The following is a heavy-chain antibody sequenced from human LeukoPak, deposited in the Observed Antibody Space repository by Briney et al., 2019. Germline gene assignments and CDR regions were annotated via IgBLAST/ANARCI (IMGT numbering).Heavy chain of an antibody. CDR3: ARSYCGGDCFHYYYGMDV. CDR1: GYSFTSYW. V-gene: IGHV5-51*01. CDR2: IYPGDSDT. D-gene: IGHD2-21*02. Sequence: GESLKISCKGSGYSFTSYWIGWVRQMPGKGLEWMGIIYPGDSDTRYSPSFQGQVTISADKSISTAYLQWSSLKASDTAMYYCARSYCGGDCFHYYYGMDVWGQGTTVTVSS. J-gene: IGHJ6*02.